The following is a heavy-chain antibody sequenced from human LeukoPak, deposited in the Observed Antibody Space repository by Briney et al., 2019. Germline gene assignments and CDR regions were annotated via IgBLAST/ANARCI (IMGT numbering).Heavy chain of an antibody. CDR1: GFTFDDYA. CDR2: ISWDGGST. J-gene: IGHJ4*02. CDR3: AKGTRSSSSGYFDY. D-gene: IGHD6-6*01. Sequence: PGGSLRLSXAASGFTFDDYAMHWVRQAPGKGLEWVSLISWDGGSTYYADSVKGRFTISRDNSKNSLYLQMNSLRAEDTALYYCAKGTRSSSSGYFDYWGQGTLVTVSS. V-gene: IGHV3-43D*03.